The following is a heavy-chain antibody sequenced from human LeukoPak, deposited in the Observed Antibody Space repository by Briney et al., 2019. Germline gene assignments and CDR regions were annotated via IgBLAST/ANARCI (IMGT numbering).Heavy chain of an antibody. CDR2: INHSGST. V-gene: IGHV4-34*01. Sequence: SETLSLTCAVYGGSFSGYHWSWIRQPPGKGLEWIGEINHSGSTNYNPSLKSRVTISVDTSKNQFSLKLSSVTAADTAVYYCALLWSSYWGQGTLVTVSS. J-gene: IGHJ4*02. CDR1: GGSFSGYH. D-gene: IGHD3-10*01. CDR3: ALLWSSY.